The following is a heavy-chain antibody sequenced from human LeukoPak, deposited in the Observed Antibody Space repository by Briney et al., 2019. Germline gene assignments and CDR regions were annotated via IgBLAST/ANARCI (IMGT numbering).Heavy chain of an antibody. V-gene: IGHV6-1*01. D-gene: IGHD6-13*01. J-gene: IGHJ4*02. CDR2: TFFRSKWYS. CDR1: GDSVSSDSAT. Sequence: SQTLSLTCAISGDSVSSDSATWNWVRQSPSRGLEWLGRTFFRSKWYSDYAVSVKSRITISPETSRNQFSLQLTSVTPEDTALYYCARGVPDRWRQQLAFESWGQGTLVTVSS. CDR3: ARGVPDRWRQQLAFES.